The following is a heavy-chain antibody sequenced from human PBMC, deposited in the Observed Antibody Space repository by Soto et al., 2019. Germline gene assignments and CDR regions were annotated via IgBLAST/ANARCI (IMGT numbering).Heavy chain of an antibody. D-gene: IGHD2-2*01. V-gene: IGHV3-7*01. CDR3: AREVRHCISTSCYYYYYGMDV. Sequence: PGGSLRLSCAASGFTFSSYWMSWVRQAPGKGLEWVANIKQDGSEKYYVDSVKGRFTISRDNAKNSLYLQMNSLRAEDTAVYYCAREVRHCISTSCYYYYYGMDVWGQGTTVTVSS. CDR2: IKQDGSEK. J-gene: IGHJ6*02. CDR1: GFTFSSYW.